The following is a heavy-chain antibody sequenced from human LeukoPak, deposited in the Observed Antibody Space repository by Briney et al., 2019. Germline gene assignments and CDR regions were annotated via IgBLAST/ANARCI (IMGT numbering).Heavy chain of an antibody. CDR3: AKTQLVGSYHPPGY. D-gene: IGHD1-26*01. CDR1: GFTFSSYG. Sequence: GGSLRLSCAASGFTFSSYGMFWVCQAPGKGLEWVALISYDGDTEYYADSVKGRFTISRDNSKNTLYLQMNDLRPEDTAVYYCAKTQLVGSYHPPGYCGQGTLVTVSS. V-gene: IGHV3-30*18. CDR2: ISYDGDTE. J-gene: IGHJ4*02.